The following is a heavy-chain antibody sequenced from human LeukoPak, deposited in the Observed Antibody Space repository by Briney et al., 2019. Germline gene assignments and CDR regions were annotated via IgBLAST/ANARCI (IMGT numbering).Heavy chain of an antibody. J-gene: IGHJ4*02. D-gene: IGHD5-24*01. Sequence: GGSLRLSCAASGFTFSTYDMSWVRQAPGKGLEWVSVISGNGGSTHYADSVKGRFTISRDNSKNTLYLQMNSLRAEDTAVYYCAKDGVMAGHYLDCWGQGTLVTVSS. CDR2: ISGNGGST. CDR3: AKDGVMAGHYLDC. CDR1: GFTFSTYD. V-gene: IGHV3-23*01.